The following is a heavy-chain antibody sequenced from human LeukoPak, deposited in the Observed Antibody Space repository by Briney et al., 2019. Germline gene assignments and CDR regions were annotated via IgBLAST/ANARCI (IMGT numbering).Heavy chain of an antibody. J-gene: IGHJ4*02. D-gene: IGHD3-16*02. CDR3: ARDISYRTLDY. CDR2: IWFDGNKK. CDR1: GFTFSRNG. Sequence: PGGSLRLSCAASGFTFSRNGMHWVRQAPGKGLEWVAVIWFDGNKKFYADSVKGRFTISRDDSKNTLYLQMNSLRAEDTAVYYCARDISYRTLDYWGQGTLDTVSS. V-gene: IGHV3-33*01.